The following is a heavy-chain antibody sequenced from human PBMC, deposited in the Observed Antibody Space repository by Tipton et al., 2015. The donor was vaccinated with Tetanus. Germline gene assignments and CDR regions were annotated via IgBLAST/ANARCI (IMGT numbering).Heavy chain of an antibody. CDR1: GYNFATFW. CDR2: VSTNSAYT. J-gene: IGHJ4*02. D-gene: IGHD2-2*01. CDR3: ARDQLDY. V-gene: IGHV1-18*04. Sequence: QLVQSGAEVKKPGESLNISCKASGYNFATFWIGWVRQAPGQPPEWMGWVSTNSAYTNSIEKLQGRLTMTTDTATTTAYMELRSLTSDDTAVYYCARDQLDYWGQGTLVIVSS.